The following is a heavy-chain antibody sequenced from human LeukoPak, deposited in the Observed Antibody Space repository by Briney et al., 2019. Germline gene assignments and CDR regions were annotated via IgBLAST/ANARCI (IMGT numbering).Heavy chain of an antibody. V-gene: IGHV3-74*01. CDR3: TQQGGNPAY. D-gene: IGHD1-14*01. J-gene: IGHJ4*02. CDR2: ITNDGSST. Sequence: GGSLRLSCAASGLTFSSHWMHWVRQAPGKGLVWVSRITNDGSSTTYADSVKGRFTISRDNAKNMLYLQVNSLRAEDTAVYCATQQGGNPAYWGQGTLVTVSS. CDR1: GLTFSSHW.